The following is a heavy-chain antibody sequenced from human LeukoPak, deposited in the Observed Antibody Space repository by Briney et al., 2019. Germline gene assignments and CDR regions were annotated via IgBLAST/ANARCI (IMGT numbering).Heavy chain of an antibody. V-gene: IGHV3-21*01. J-gene: IGHJ3*02. CDR2: ISSSSSSYI. Sequence: GGSLRLSCAASGFTFSSYSMNWVRQAPGKGLEWVSSISSSSSSYIYYADSVKGRFTISRDNAKNSLYLQMNSLRAEDTAVYYCARGSGPPVDAFDIWGQGTMVTVSS. CDR3: ARGSGPPVDAFDI. D-gene: IGHD1-26*01. CDR1: GFTFSSYS.